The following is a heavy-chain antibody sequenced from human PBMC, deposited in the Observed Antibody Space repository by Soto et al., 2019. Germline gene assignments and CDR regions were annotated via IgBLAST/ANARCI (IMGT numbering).Heavy chain of an antibody. CDR1: GFTVSSNY. V-gene: IGHV3-66*04. CDR2: IYSGGST. Sequence: GSLRLSCAASGFTVSSNYMSWVRQAPGKGLEWVSVIYSGGSTYYADSVKGRFTISRDNSKNTLYLQMNSLRAEDTAVYYCARPSYSSSWFHWGQGTLVTVSS. D-gene: IGHD6-13*01. CDR3: ARPSYSSSWFH. J-gene: IGHJ4*02.